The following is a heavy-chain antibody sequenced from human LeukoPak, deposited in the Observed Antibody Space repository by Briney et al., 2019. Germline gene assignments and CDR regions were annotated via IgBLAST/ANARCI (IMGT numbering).Heavy chain of an antibody. D-gene: IGHD6-13*01. J-gene: IGHJ4*02. CDR3: AKGGSSSWDHFDY. V-gene: IGHV3-9*01. CDR2: ISWNSGSR. Sequence: GRSLRLSCAASGFTFDDYAMHWVRQAPGKGLEWVSGISWNSGSRGYADSVKGRFTMSRDNAKNSLYLQMNSLRTEDTAVYYCAKGGSSSWDHFDYWGQGNLVTVSS. CDR1: GFTFDDYA.